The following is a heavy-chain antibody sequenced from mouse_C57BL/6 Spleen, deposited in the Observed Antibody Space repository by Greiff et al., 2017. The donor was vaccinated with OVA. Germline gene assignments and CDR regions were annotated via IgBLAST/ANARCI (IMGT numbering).Heavy chain of an antibody. CDR1: GIDFSRYW. D-gene: IGHD2-2*01. V-gene: IGHV4-1*01. J-gene: IGHJ4*01. Sequence: EVKVIESGGGLVQPGGSLKLSCAASGIDFSRYWMSWVRRAPGKGLEWIGEINPDSSTINYAPSLKDKFIISRDNANNTLYLQMSKVRSEDTALYYCARGGYDDPYYYAMDYWGQGTSVTVSS. CDR3: ARGGYDDPYYYAMDY. CDR2: INPDSSTI.